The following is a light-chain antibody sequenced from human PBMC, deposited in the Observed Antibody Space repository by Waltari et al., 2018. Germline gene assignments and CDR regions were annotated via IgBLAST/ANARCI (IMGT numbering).Light chain of an antibody. CDR1: SSDFGSYNL. Sequence: QSALTQPASVSGSPGQSITISCTGTSSDFGSYNLVSWNQQHPGKAPKLMIYEGSKRPSGVSNRFSGSKSGNTASLTISGLQAEDEADYYCCSYAGSSSVVFGGGTKLTVL. V-gene: IGLV2-23*01. J-gene: IGLJ2*01. CDR2: EGS. CDR3: CSYAGSSSVV.